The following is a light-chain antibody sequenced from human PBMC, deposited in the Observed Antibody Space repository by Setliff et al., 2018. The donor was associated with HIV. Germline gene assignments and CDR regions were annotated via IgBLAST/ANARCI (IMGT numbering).Light chain of an antibody. CDR3: SSYSINNLYV. CDR1: SSDVGVYDY. Sequence: QSALAQPASVSGSPGQSITISCTGTSSDVGVYDYVSWHQQKNPGKAPKVMIYNVDKRPSGVSNRFSGSKSGNTASLTISGLQTEDEADYYCSSYSINNLYVFATGTKVTVL. V-gene: IGLV2-14*01. J-gene: IGLJ1*01. CDR2: NVD.